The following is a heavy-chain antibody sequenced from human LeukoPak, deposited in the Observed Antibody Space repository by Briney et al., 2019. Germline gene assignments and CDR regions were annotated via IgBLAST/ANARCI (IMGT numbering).Heavy chain of an antibody. CDR1: GFTFSTYS. J-gene: IGHJ4*02. CDR2: ISRSSSYI. Sequence: GGSLRLSCAASGFTFSTYSMNWVRQAPGKGLEWVSSISRSSSYIYYADSVKGRFTISRDNTKNSLYLQINSLRAEDTAVYYCARSGSYQAFDYWGQGTLVTVSS. V-gene: IGHV3-21*01. D-gene: IGHD1-26*01. CDR3: ARSGSYQAFDY.